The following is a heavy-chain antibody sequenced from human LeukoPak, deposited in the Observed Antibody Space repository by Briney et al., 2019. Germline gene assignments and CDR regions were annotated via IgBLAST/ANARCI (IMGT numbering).Heavy chain of an antibody. CDR1: GFTFSSYS. Sequence: SGGSLRLSCAASGFTFSSYSMNWVRQAPGKGLEWVSSISSSSSYIYYADSVKGRFTISRDNAKNSLYLQMNSLRAEDTAVYYCARDPYSSSWYGGGDYWGQGTLVTVSS. D-gene: IGHD6-13*01. J-gene: IGHJ4*02. CDR2: ISSSSSYI. CDR3: ARDPYSSSWYGGGDY. V-gene: IGHV3-21*01.